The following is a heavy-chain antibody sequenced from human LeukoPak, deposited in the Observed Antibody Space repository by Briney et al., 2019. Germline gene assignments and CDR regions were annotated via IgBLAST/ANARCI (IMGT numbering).Heavy chain of an antibody. CDR1: GGSFSGYY. V-gene: IGHV4-34*01. D-gene: IGHD3-22*01. J-gene: IGHJ2*01. Sequence: SETLPLTCAVYGGSFSGYYWSWIRQPPGKGLEWIGEINHSGSTNYNPSLKSRVTISVDTSKNQFSLKLSSVTAADTAVYYCARVWVPYYYDSSGYYSNWYFDLWGRGTLATVSS. CDR3: ARVWVPYYYDSSGYYSNWYFDL. CDR2: INHSGST.